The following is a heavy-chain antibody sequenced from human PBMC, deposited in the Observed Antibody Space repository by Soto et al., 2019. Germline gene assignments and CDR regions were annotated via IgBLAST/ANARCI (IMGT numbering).Heavy chain of an antibody. Sequence: EVQLLESGGGLVQPGGSLRLTCVGSGFTFRNQDMRWVRQAPGTGLEWVSGISGRGGVTYYADSVKGRFTISRDNSKNTLYPQMNNLRANDTAVYYCAKDRQFRSYYESAGHYNDWGQGTLVTVSS. D-gene: IGHD3-22*01. J-gene: IGHJ4*02. V-gene: IGHV3-23*01. CDR1: GFTFRNQD. CDR3: AKDRQFRSYYESAGHYND. CDR2: ISGRGGVT.